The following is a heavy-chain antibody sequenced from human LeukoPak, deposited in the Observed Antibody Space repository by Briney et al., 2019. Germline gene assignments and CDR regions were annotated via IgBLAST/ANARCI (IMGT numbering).Heavy chain of an antibody. V-gene: IGHV3-48*03. CDR2: ISDIVGNT. Sequence: PGGSLRLSCEASGFTLGTYEVKWVRQAPGKGLECVSHISDIVGNTYYADSVKGRFTISRDNAKNSLYLQMNSLRAEDTAVYYCARFLRHYYYYMDVWGKGTTVTVSS. CDR3: ARFLRHYYYYMDV. CDR1: GFTLGTYE. J-gene: IGHJ6*03.